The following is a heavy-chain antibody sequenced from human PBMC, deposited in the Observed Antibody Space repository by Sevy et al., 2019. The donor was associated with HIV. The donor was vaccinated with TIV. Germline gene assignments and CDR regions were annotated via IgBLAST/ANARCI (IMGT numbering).Heavy chain of an antibody. CDR1: GYTFTDTGYY. J-gene: IGHJ6*02. Sequence: ASVKVSCKASGYTFTDTGYYVHWVRQAPGQGLEWMGWINPKSGATNYAQKFQGRVTMTRDTSVGTANMELSRLRSDVTAVYYCARESYDFWTGPVDYDYGMDVWGQGTTVTVSS. CDR2: INPKSGAT. D-gene: IGHD3-3*01. CDR3: ARESYDFWTGPVDYDYGMDV. V-gene: IGHV1-2*02.